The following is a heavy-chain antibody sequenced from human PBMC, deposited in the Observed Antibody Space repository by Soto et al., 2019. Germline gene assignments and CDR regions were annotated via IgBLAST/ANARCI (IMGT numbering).Heavy chain of an antibody. CDR1: GGAFGSYA. D-gene: IGHD5-12*01. CDR3: TRHRGYSSGYWGQDF. CDR2: IIPMFDTT. J-gene: IGHJ4*02. Sequence: QVQLVQSGAEVKKPGSSVKVSCKASGGAFGSYAINWVRQAPGQGLEWMGGIIPMFDTTNYAQRFQGSVTVTADESTSTVYLELTRLRSDDTGIYYCTRHRGYSSGYWGQDFWGQGTLVTVSS. V-gene: IGHV1-69*01.